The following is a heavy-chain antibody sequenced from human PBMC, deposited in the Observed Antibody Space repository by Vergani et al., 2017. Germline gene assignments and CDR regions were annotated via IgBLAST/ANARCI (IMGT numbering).Heavy chain of an antibody. Sequence: QVQLQQWGAGLLKPSETLSLTCAVYGGSFSGYYWSWIRQPPGTGLEWIGEINHSGSTNYNPSLKSRVTISVDTSKNQFSLKLSSVTAADTAVYYCARLESRPHEYYYDSSGYYDYWGQGTLVTVSS. CDR1: GGSFSGYY. J-gene: IGHJ4*02. V-gene: IGHV4-34*01. CDR3: ARLESRPHEYYYDSSGYYDY. D-gene: IGHD3-22*01. CDR2: INHSGST.